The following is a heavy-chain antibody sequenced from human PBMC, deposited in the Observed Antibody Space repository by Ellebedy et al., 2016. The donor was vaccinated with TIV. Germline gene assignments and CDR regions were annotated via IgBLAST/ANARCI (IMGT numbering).Heavy chain of an antibody. CDR3: ARLWGGAKH. Sequence: PGGSLRLSCVASGFIFTNYAMSWVRQAPGKGLEWVSSISSSSSYIYYADSVKGRFTISRDNAKNSLYLQMNSLRAEDTAVYYCARLWGGAKHWGQGTLVTVSS. J-gene: IGHJ4*02. D-gene: IGHD1-26*01. CDR2: ISSSSSYI. V-gene: IGHV3-21*01. CDR1: GFIFTNYA.